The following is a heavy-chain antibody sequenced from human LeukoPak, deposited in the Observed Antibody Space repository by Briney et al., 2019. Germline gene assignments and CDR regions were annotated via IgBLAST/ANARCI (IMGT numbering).Heavy chain of an antibody. CDR2: INPNSGGT. CDR3: ARQVGATFYYYYYMDV. J-gene: IGHJ6*03. V-gene: IGHV1-2*02. CDR1: GYTFTGYY. Sequence: ASVKVSCRASGYTFTGYYMHWVRQAPGQGLEWMGWINPNSGGTNYAQKLQGRVTMTTDTSTSTAYMELRSLRSDDTAVYYCARQVGATFYYYYYMDVWGKGTTVTVSS. D-gene: IGHD1-26*01.